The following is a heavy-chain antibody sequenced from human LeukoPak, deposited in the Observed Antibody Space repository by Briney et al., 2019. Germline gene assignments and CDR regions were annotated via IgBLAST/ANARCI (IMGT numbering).Heavy chain of an antibody. D-gene: IGHD3-10*01. J-gene: IGHJ4*02. CDR3: ARDVFYGSGSYYFDY. Sequence: SETLSLTCTVSGGSISSSSYYWGWIRQPPGKGLEWIGYIYHSGSTNYNPSLKSRVTISVDKSKNQFSLKLSSVTAADTAVYYCARDVFYGSGSYYFDYWGQGTLVTVSS. CDR1: GGSISSSSYY. CDR2: IYHSGST. V-gene: IGHV4-61*05.